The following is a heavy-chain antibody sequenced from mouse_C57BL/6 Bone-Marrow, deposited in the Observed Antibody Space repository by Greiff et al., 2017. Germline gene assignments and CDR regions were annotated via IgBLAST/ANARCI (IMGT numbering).Heavy chain of an antibody. Sequence: VQLQESGAELVRPGASVTLSCKASGYTFTDYEMHWVKQTPVHGLEWIGAIDPETGGTAYNQKFKGKAILTADKSSSTAYMELRSLTSEDSAVYYCTRQSTVRGYWGQGTTLTVSS. CDR1: GYTFTDYE. CDR2: IDPETGGT. CDR3: TRQSTVRGY. V-gene: IGHV1-15*01. D-gene: IGHD2-10*02. J-gene: IGHJ2*01.